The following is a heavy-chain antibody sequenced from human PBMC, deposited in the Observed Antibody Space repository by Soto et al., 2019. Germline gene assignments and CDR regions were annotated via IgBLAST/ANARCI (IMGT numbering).Heavy chain of an antibody. Sequence: GGSLRLSCAASGFSFGDSAMSWVRQPPGKGLEWLAAVDPDGSDTFYADSVKGRFTISRDNSQNTVNLQMNSLRVEDTAVYYCAKQPGYCSTGRCYFDYWGQGTQVTVSS. D-gene: IGHD2-2*01. V-gene: IGHV3-23*01. J-gene: IGHJ4*02. CDR1: GFSFGDSA. CDR3: AKQPGYCSTGRCYFDY. CDR2: VDPDGSDT.